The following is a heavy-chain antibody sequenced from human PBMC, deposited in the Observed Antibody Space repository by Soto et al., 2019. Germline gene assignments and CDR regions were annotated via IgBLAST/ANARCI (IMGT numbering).Heavy chain of an antibody. CDR2: IKSKTDGGTT. D-gene: IGHD3-22*01. Sequence: GGSLRLSCAASGFTFSNAWMSWVRQAPGKGLEWVGRIKSKTDGGTTDYAAPVKGRFTISRDDSKNTLYLQMNSLKTEDTAVYYCTTRITMIVVGTTYAFDIWGQGTMVTVSS. CDR1: GFTFSNAW. J-gene: IGHJ3*02. CDR3: TTRITMIVVGTTYAFDI. V-gene: IGHV3-15*01.